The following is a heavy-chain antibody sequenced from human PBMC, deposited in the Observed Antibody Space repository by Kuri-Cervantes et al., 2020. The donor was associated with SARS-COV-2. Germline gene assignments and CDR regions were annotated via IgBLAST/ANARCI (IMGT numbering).Heavy chain of an antibody. Sequence: SETLSLTCTVSGGSISSYYWSWIRQPPGKGLEWIGYIYYSGSTYYNPSLKSRVTISVDTSKNQFSLKLSSVTAADTAVYYCAGGEYQLLYAYSYGSIDYWGQGTLVTVSS. CDR3: AGGEYQLLYAYSYGSIDY. CDR2: IYYSGST. J-gene: IGHJ4*02. V-gene: IGHV4-59*04. CDR1: GGSISSYY. D-gene: IGHD2-2*02.